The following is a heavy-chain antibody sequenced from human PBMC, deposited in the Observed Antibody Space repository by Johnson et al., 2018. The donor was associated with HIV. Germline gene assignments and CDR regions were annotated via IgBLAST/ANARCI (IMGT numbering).Heavy chain of an antibody. V-gene: IGHV3-66*01. Sequence: VQLVESGGGLVQPGGSLRLSCAASGFTVSSNYMSWVRQAPGKGLEWVSIVYSGGNTYYTDSVKGRFTISRDNSKNTLYLQMNSLRAEDTAVYYCARARWYLGGGSCCAFDIWGQGTMVTVSS. CDR2: VYSGGNT. CDR3: ARARWYLGGGSCCAFDI. J-gene: IGHJ3*02. CDR1: GFTVSSNY. D-gene: IGHD2-15*01.